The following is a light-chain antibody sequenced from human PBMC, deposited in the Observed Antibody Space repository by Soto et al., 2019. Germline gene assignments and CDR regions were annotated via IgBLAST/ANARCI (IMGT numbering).Light chain of an antibody. V-gene: IGKV3-15*01. CDR2: GAA. CDR3: QQYHSCPPYT. Sequence: EIVMTQYPATLSVSPGERATLSCRASQTVGSNLGWYQQKPGQAPRLLIYGAATKATGIPARFSGSGSGTDFTLTIRSLHAEDSAVYHCQQYHSCPPYTFGQGTKLEIK. CDR1: QTVGSN. J-gene: IGKJ2*01.